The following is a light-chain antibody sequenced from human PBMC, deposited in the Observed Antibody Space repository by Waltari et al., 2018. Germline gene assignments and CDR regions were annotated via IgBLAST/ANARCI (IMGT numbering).Light chain of an antibody. CDR2: GTS. Sequence: DLQMTQSPSSLSASVGDRVTITCRASQSISPYLNWYQQKPGKAPKLLICGTSSLQSGVPSRFSGSGSGTDFTLTISSLQPEDFATYYCQQSYSTVSLTFGGGTKVEIK. CDR3: QQSYSTVSLT. J-gene: IGKJ4*01. V-gene: IGKV1-39*01. CDR1: QSISPY.